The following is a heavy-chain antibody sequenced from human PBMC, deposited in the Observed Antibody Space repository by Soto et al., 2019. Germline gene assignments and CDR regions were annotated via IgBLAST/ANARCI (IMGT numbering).Heavy chain of an antibody. Sequence: PSETLSLTCSVSGGSVSDKTYYWSWIRQPPGKRLEWIGYVYYSGTTNYNPSLKSRVTISVDLSESLFPLRLSSVTTADTALYYCARTTAVPNTLRSRYFFDYWGQGTLVTVSS. D-gene: IGHD4-17*01. CDR2: VYYSGTT. J-gene: IGHJ4*02. V-gene: IGHV4-61*01. CDR1: GGSVSDKTYY. CDR3: ARTTAVPNTLRSRYFFDY.